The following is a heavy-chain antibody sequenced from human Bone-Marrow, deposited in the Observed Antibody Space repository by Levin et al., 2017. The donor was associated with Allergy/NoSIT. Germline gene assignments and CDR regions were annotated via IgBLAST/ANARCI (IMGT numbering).Heavy chain of an antibody. J-gene: IGHJ6*03. CDR3: VKDQSYTHYMDV. D-gene: IGHD1-26*01. V-gene: IGHV3-23*01. CDR1: GFTFSSYG. CDR2: ISGGGSSI. Sequence: GGSLRLSCAASGFTFSSYGMSWVRQAPGKGLEWVSVISGGGSSIHYADSVKGRFTISRDNSKNTLYLQMNSLRAEDTAIYYCVKDQSYTHYMDVWGKGTTVTVSS.